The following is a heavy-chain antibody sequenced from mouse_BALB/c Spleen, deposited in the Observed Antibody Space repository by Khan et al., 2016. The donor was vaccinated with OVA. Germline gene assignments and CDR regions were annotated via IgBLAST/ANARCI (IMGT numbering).Heavy chain of an antibody. V-gene: IGHV1-77*01. CDR2: VYPGADIT. CDR1: DYTFTDFY. CDR3: ARLSSLYYAMDY. J-gene: IGHJ4*01. D-gene: IGHD1-1*01. Sequence: QVQLQQSGADLARPGASVKLSCKASDYTFTDFYIIWVKQKTGQGLEWIGEVYPGADITFYNENFRGKATLTTDKSSSTAYMQLSGLTSEDSAVYFCARLSSLYYAMDYWGQGTSVTVSS.